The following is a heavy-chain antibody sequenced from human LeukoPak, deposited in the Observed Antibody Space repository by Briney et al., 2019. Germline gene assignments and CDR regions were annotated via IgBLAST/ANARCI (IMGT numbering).Heavy chain of an antibody. CDR3: ARAIAARQGRDYYYYYMDV. J-gene: IGHJ6*03. CDR2: IYTSGST. V-gene: IGHV4-61*02. CDR1: GGSISSGSYY. Sequence: PSETLSLTCTVSGGSISSGSYYWSWIRQPAGKGLEWIGRIYTSGSTNYNPSLKSRVTISVDTSKNQFSLKLSSVTAADTAVYYCARAIAARQGRDYYYYYMDVWGKGTTVTISS. D-gene: IGHD6-6*01.